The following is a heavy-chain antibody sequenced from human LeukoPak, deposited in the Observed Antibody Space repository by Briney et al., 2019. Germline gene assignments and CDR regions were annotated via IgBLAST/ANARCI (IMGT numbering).Heavy chain of an antibody. CDR2: INSDGSST. Sequence: PGGSLRLSCAASGFTFSTYEMSWVRQAPGKGLVWVSRINSDGSSTSYADSVKGRFTISRDNAKNTLYLQMNSLRAEDTAVYYCARVGYSYGHFFDYWGQGTLVTVSS. J-gene: IGHJ4*02. CDR1: GFTFSTYE. CDR3: ARVGYSYGHFFDY. V-gene: IGHV3-74*01. D-gene: IGHD5-18*01.